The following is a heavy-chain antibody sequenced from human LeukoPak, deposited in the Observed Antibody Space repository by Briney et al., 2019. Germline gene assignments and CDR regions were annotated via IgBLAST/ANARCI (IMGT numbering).Heavy chain of an antibody. V-gene: IGHV4-38-2*02. CDR3: ARDPYNGYDAFDI. J-gene: IGHJ3*02. Sequence: PLETLSLTCTVSGYSISSGYYWGWIRQPPGKGLEWIGSIHHSGSTYYNPSLNSRVTISVDTSKNQFSLNLSSVTAADTAVYYCARDPYNGYDAFDIWGQGTMVIVSS. D-gene: IGHD5-12*01. CDR1: GYSISSGYY. CDR2: IHHSGST.